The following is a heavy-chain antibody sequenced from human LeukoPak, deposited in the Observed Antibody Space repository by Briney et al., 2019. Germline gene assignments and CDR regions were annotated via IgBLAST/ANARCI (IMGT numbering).Heavy chain of an antibody. J-gene: IGHJ4*02. CDR3: AAAVTTGRAEHY. CDR1: GFTFSSYA. Sequence: GGSLRLSCAASGFTFSSYAMTWVRQAPGKGLEWVSGISKSGNNTYYADSVAGRLTISRDNSKNTLYLQMNSLRADDTAVYYCAAAVTTGRAEHYWGQGTLVTVSS. V-gene: IGHV3-23*05. D-gene: IGHD4-17*01. CDR2: ISKSGNNT.